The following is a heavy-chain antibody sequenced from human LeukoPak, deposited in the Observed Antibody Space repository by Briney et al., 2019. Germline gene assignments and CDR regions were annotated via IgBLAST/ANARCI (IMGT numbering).Heavy chain of an antibody. V-gene: IGHV1-18*01. D-gene: IGHD3-22*01. CDR2: ISVYNGNT. CDR3: ARVVVISNDAFDI. J-gene: IGHJ3*02. CDR1: GYTFTSYG. Sequence: GASVKDSYKASGYTFTSYGISWVRQAPGQGLEGMGWISVYNGNTNYAQKLQGRVTMTTDTPTSTAYMELRSLRSDDTAVYYCARVVVISNDAFDIWGQGTMVTVSS.